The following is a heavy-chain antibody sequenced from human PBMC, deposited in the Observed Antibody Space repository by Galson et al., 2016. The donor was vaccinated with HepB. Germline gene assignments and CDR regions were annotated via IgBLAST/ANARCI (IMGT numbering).Heavy chain of an antibody. CDR1: GYSLSELS. D-gene: IGHD5-18*01. Sequence: SVKVSCQVSGYSLSELSVHWVRQAPGKGLEWIGGFNPEHVKTIYSEKFQGRVTMTEDISTDTAYMDLSGLRSEDTAVYYCATWDLDITLVFSGFDYWGQGTLVTVSS. J-gene: IGHJ4*02. V-gene: IGHV1-24*01. CDR3: ATWDLDITLVFSGFDY. CDR2: FNPEHVKT.